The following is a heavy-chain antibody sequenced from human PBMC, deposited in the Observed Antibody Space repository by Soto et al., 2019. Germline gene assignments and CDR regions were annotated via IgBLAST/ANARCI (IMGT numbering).Heavy chain of an antibody. CDR3: ARDKYYYGSSGYSLFCY. CDR2: ISSSSSYT. D-gene: IGHD3-22*01. CDR1: GFTFSDYY. Sequence: PGGSLRLSCAASGFTFSDYYMSWIRQAPGKGLEWVSYISSSSSYTNYADSVKGRFTISRDNAKNSLYLQMNSLRAEDTAVYYYARDKYYYGSSGYSLFCYWGQGTLVTVSS. J-gene: IGHJ4*02. V-gene: IGHV3-11*06.